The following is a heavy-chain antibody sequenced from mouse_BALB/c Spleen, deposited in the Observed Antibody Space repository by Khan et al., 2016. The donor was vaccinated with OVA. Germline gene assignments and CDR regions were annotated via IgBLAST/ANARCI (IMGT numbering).Heavy chain of an antibody. CDR1: GYSITSDYA. V-gene: IGHV3-2*02. CDR3: ARWFTY. CDR2: ISYSGST. Sequence: EVKLLESGPGLVKPSQSLSLTCTVTGYSITSDYAWNWIRQFPENKLEWMGYISYSGSTTYNPSLKSRISITRDTSKNQFFLQLNSVTTEDTATYYCARWFTYWGQGTLVTVSA. J-gene: IGHJ3*01.